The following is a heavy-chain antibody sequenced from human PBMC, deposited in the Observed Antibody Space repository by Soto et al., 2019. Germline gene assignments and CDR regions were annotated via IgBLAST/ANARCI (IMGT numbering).Heavy chain of an antibody. CDR1: GFSFDRDC. CDR3: VMVDNYVTPTPQDV. CDR2: ISAYNGDT. D-gene: IGHD3-16*01. V-gene: IGHV1-18*01. Sequence: APVKGACKAAGFSFDRDCISWVRQAPGQGLEWMGWISAYNGDTEYAQKLQGRLTMTTDTSTSTAYMDLGSLTSDDTAVYYCVMVDNYVTPTPQDVWGQGTTVTVSS. J-gene: IGHJ6*02.